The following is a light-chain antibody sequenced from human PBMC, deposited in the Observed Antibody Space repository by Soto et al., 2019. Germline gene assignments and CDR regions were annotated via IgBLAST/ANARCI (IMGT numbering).Light chain of an antibody. V-gene: IGLV2-23*01. CDR2: EGS. J-gene: IGLJ1*01. CDR3: CAYAGRSTYV. Sequence: QSVLTQPASVSGSPGQSITISCTGTSSDVGGYNLVSWYQQPPGKAPKLMIYEGSKRPSGVSNRFSGSKSGNTASLTISGLQAEDEADYYCCAYAGRSTYVFGTGTMLTVL. CDR1: SSDVGGYNL.